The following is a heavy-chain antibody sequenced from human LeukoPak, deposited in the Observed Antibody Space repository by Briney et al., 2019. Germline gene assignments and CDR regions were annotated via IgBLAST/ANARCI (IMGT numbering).Heavy chain of an antibody. CDR3: ARDPSGSSYGMDV. J-gene: IGHJ6*02. CDR2: TYYSGST. V-gene: IGHV4-59*12. Sequence: SETLSLTCTVSGGSISSYYWSWIRQPPGKGLEWIGYTYYSGSTNYNPSLKSRVTISVDTSKNQFSLKLSSVTAADTAVYYCARDPSGSSYGMDVWGQGTTVTVSS. CDR1: GGSISSYY. D-gene: IGHD5-12*01.